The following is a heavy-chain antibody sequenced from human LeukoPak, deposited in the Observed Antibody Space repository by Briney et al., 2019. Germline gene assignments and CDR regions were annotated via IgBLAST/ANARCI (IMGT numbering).Heavy chain of an antibody. V-gene: IGHV4-31*03. CDR2: IYYTGST. CDR1: GGSISSGGYY. J-gene: IGHJ4*02. D-gene: IGHD6-19*01. Sequence: PSETLSLTCTVSGGSISSGGYYWSWIRQHPGKGLESIGYIYYTGSTYYNPSLKSRLTISVDTSKNQFSLNLSSVTAADTAVYYCARVRAVAGSVSLDYWGQGTLVTVSS. CDR3: ARVRAVAGSVSLDY.